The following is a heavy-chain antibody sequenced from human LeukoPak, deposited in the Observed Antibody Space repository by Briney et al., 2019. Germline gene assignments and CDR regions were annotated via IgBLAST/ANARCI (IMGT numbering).Heavy chain of an antibody. CDR1: GFTFTTYW. D-gene: IGHD3-10*01. CDR2: IKQDGTER. V-gene: IGHV3-7*01. J-gene: IGHJ4*02. Sequence: GESLRLSCAASGFTFTTYWMSWVRQAPGKGLEWVANIKQDGTERYYVGSVKGRFTISRDNAKNSLYMQMSSLRVEDTAVYYCAKVANYYYGSESYYFFEHWGQGTPVTAS. CDR3: AKVANYYYGSESYYFFEH.